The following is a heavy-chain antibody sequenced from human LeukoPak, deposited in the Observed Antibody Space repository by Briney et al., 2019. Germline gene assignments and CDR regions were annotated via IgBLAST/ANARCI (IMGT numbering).Heavy chain of an antibody. CDR1: GFIFTDYY. CDR3: ARGSGNYYNVKEY. Sequence: GGSLRLSCAASGFIFTDYYMSWIRQAPGKGLEWVAVIWYDGNIKYYADSVKGRFTISRDNSKNTLYLQMNSLRAEDTAVYYCARGSGNYYNVKEYWGQGTLVTVSS. D-gene: IGHD3-10*01. J-gene: IGHJ4*02. CDR2: IWYDGNIK. V-gene: IGHV3-33*08.